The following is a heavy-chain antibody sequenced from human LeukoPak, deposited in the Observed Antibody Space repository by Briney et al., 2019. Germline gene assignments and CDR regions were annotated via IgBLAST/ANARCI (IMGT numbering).Heavy chain of an antibody. CDR3: ARVVRGTSSYYYYYYMDV. CDR1: GGSISGYY. D-gene: IGHD2-2*01. V-gene: IGHV4-59*08. J-gene: IGHJ6*03. CDR2: IYYSGST. Sequence: SETLSLTCTVSGGSISGYYWSWIRQPPGKGLEWIGYIYYSGSTKYNPSLESRVTISVDTSKSQFSLKLSSVTAADTALVYCARVVRGTSSYYYYYYMDVWGKGTTVTVSS.